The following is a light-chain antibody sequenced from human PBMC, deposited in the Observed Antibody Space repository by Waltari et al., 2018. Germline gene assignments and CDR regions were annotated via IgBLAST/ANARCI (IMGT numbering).Light chain of an antibody. V-gene: IGKV2-28*01. CDR3: MQALQTPLT. J-gene: IGKJ4*01. Sequence: DIVMTQSPLSLPVTPAEPASISCRSSQSLLHSNVYKYLDWYLQTPGQSPQLLIYLGSNRASGVPDRFSGSGSGTDFTLKISRVEAEDVGVFYCMQALQTPLTFGGGTKVEIK. CDR1: QSLLHSNVYKY. CDR2: LGS.